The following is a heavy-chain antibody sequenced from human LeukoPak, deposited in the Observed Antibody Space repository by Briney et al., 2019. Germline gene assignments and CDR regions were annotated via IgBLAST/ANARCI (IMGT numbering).Heavy chain of an antibody. CDR1: GFIFSSYE. CDR2: ISGNGHTI. V-gene: IGHV3-48*03. J-gene: IGHJ4*02. Sequence: PGRSLRLSCAASGFIFSSYEMNWVRQAPGKGLEWISYISGNGHTIYYADSVKGRFTISRDNMQNSLYMQMYSLRAEDTAVYYCVSAYGGLLDYWGQGTLVTVSS. CDR3: VSAYGGLLDY. D-gene: IGHD3-16*01.